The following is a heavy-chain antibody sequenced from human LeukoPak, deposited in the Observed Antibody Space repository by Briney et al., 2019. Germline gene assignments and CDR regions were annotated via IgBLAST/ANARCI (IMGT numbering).Heavy chain of an antibody. D-gene: IGHD3-22*01. Sequence: GGSLRLSCAASGFTFSSYWMSWVRQAPGKGLEWVANIKQDGSEKYYVDSVKGRFTISRDNAKNSLYLQMNSLRAEDTAVYYCARATYYYDSSGYQIWGQGTMVTVSS. CDR2: IKQDGSEK. CDR1: GFTFSSYW. V-gene: IGHV3-7*01. CDR3: ARATYYYDSSGYQI. J-gene: IGHJ3*02.